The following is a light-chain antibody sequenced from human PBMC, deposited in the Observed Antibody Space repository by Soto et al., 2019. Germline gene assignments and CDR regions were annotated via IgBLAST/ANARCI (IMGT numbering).Light chain of an antibody. CDR3: QQYHNWPPGLT. CDR2: GAS. Sequence: EVVVTQSRSTLSGSPVERCTLSCTASQSVSGNLAWYQQKPGQAPRLLIHGASTRATDIPARFSGSGSGTEFTLTITSLQSEDFAVYYCQQYHNWPPGLTFGGGTKVDIK. CDR1: QSVSGN. J-gene: IGKJ4*01. V-gene: IGKV3-15*01.